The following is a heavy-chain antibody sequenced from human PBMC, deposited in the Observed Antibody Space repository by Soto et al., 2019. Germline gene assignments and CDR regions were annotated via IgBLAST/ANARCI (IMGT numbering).Heavy chain of an antibody. CDR1: GGTFSSYA. Sequence: QVQLVQSGAEVKKPGSSVKVSCKGSGGTFSSYAISWVRQSPGHGLEWMGGIIPIFGTANYAQKFQGRVTITADTSTSTAYMELSSRRSEDTAVYYCASGYCSGGSCYWPYYYYGMDFWCQGSTVTVSS. CDR2: IIPIFGTA. J-gene: IGHJ6*02. V-gene: IGHV1-69*14. D-gene: IGHD2-15*01. CDR3: ASGYCSGGSCYWPYYYYGMDF.